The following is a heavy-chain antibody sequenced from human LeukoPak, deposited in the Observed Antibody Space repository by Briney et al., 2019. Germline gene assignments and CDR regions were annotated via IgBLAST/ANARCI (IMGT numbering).Heavy chain of an antibody. V-gene: IGHV4-30-4*01. CDR2: IYYSGST. CDR1: GGSISSGDYY. J-gene: IGHJ5*02. D-gene: IGHD6-6*01. Sequence: SQTLSLTCTVSGGSISSGDYYWSWIRQPPGKGLEWIGYIYYSGSTNYNPSLKSRVTISVDTSKNQFSLKLSSVTAADTAVYYCARTSSIAARHNWFDPWGQGTLVTVSS. CDR3: ARTSSIAARHNWFDP.